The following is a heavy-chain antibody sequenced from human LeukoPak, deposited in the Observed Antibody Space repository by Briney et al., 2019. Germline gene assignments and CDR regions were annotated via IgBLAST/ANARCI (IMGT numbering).Heavy chain of an antibody. Sequence: GASVKVSCKVSGYTLTELSMHWVRQAPGKGLEWMEGFDPEDGETIYAQKFQGRVTMTEDTSTDTAYMELSSLRSEDTAVYYCATIPSKSSTSCYMSGGCYYYGMDVWGQGTTVTVSS. CDR1: GYTLTELS. V-gene: IGHV1-24*01. CDR3: ATIPSKSSTSCYMSGGCYYYGMDV. CDR2: FDPEDGET. J-gene: IGHJ6*02. D-gene: IGHD2-2*02.